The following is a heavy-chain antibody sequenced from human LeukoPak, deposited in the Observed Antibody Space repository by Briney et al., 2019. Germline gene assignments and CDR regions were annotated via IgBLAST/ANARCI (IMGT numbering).Heavy chain of an antibody. CDR2: IWYDGSNK. CDR3: AKDVYSGSYYLDY. J-gene: IGHJ4*02. CDR1: GFTFSSYG. Sequence: GGSLRLSCAASGFTFSSYGMHWVRQAPGKGLEWVAVIWYDGSNKYYADSVKGRFTISRDNSKNTLYLQMNSLRAEDTAVYYCAKDVYSGSYYLDYWGQGTLVTVSS. D-gene: IGHD1-26*01. V-gene: IGHV3-33*06.